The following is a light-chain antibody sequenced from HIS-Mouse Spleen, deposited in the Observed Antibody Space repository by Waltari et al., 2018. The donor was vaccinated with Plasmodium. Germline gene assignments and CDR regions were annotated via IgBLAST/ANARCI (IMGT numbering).Light chain of an antibody. CDR2: RNN. J-gene: IGLJ3*02. CDR1: STNIGSNY. CDR3: AAWDDSLSGWV. Sequence: QRVTIYRSGSSTNIGSNYVYWYQQLPGTAPKLLIYRNNQRPSGVPDRFSGSKSGTSATLAISGLRSEDEADYYCAAWDDSLSGWVYDGGTKLTVL. V-gene: IGLV1-47*01.